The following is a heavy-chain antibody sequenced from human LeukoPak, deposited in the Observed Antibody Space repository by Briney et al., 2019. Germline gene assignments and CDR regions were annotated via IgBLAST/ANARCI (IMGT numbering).Heavy chain of an antibody. J-gene: IGHJ4*02. CDR1: GFTFSSYS. Sequence: GGSLRLSCAAPGFTFSSYSMNWVRQAPGKGLEWVSYISSSSSTIYYADSVKGRFTISRDNAKNSLYLQMNSLRAEDTAVYYCARTPVGWLLDYWGQGTLVTVSS. D-gene: IGHD3-22*01. V-gene: IGHV3-48*01. CDR2: ISSSSSTI. CDR3: ARTPVGWLLDY.